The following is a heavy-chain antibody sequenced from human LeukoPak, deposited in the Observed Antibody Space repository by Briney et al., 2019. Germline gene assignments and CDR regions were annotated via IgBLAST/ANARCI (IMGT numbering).Heavy chain of an antibody. V-gene: IGHV3-48*04. CDR3: ARKLGITARPVDY. CDR2: ISFSVNTK. J-gene: IGHJ4*02. Sequence: GGSLRLSCAASGFTFSDYSMNWVRQAPGKGLEWVSYISFSVNTKYYGDSVKGRFTVSRDNAKNSLYLQMNSLRAEDTAVYFCARKLGITARPVDYWGQGTLVTVSS. D-gene: IGHD6-6*01. CDR1: GFTFSDYS.